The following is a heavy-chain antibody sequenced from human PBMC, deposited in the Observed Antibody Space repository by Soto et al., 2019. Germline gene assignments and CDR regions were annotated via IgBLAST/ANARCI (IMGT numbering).Heavy chain of an antibody. Sequence: EVQLLESGGGMVQPGGSLRISCVASGFGFSSYAISWVRQSPGKGLEWVSTTPATDDDTSYALSVTGRFIVSRDNSKNTLYLLMRSLRAEDTALYYCAKVEDNTGWAVVDSWGQGTLVTVS. CDR3: AKVEDNTGWAVVDS. D-gene: IGHD6-19*01. CDR1: GFGFSSYA. J-gene: IGHJ4*02. V-gene: IGHV3-23*01. CDR2: TPATDDDT.